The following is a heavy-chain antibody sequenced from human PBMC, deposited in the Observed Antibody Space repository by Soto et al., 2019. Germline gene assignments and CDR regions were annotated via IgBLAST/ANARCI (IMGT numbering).Heavy chain of an antibody. D-gene: IGHD3-22*01. CDR2: INPSGGST. V-gene: IGHV1-46*01. J-gene: IGHJ4*02. CDR1: GYTFTSYY. Sequence: GASVKVSCKASGYTFTSYYMHGVRQAPGQGLEWMGIINPSGGSTSYAQKFQGRVTMTRDTSTSTVYMELSSLRSEDTAVYYCARAGNGGSSGYYRYFDYWGQGTLVTVSS. CDR3: ARAGNGGSSGYYRYFDY.